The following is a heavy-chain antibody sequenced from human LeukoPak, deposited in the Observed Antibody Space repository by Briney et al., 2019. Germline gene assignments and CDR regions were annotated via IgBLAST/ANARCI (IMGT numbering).Heavy chain of an antibody. J-gene: IGHJ4*02. Sequence: GGSLRLSCAASGFTFSSYAMHWVRQAPGKGLEWVAVISYDGSNKYYADSVKGRFTISRDNSKNTLYLQMNSLRAEDTAVYYCARDQVPAAGSHFDYWGQGTLVTVSS. V-gene: IGHV3-30-3*01. CDR3: ARDQVPAAGSHFDY. CDR1: GFTFSSYA. CDR2: ISYDGSNK. D-gene: IGHD6-13*01.